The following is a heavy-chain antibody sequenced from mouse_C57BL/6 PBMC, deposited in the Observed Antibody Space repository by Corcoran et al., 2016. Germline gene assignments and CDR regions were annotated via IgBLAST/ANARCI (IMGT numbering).Heavy chain of an antibody. V-gene: IGHV1-81*01. CDR3: AREVCTTVVPYYAMDY. CDR1: GYTFTSYG. CDR2: IYPRSGNT. D-gene: IGHD1-1*01. Sequence: QVQLQQSGAELARPGASVKLSCKASGYTFTSYGISWVKQRTGQGLEWIGEIYPRSGNTYYNEKFKGKATLTADKSSSTAYMELRSLTSEDSAVYFCAREVCTTVVPYYAMDYWGQGTSVTVSS. J-gene: IGHJ4*01.